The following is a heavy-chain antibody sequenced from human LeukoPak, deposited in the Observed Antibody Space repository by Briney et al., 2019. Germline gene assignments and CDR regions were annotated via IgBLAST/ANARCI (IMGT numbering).Heavy chain of an antibody. CDR3: TRGSSGRRDN. Sequence: ASVTVSYKASVYTFTSCDINWVRQAPRPGLEWMGWMNPKSSNTGYGQSFQGRITMTRDITIGTAYMELSNLTSEDTAIYYCTRGSSGRRDNWGQGTLVTVSA. CDR1: VYTFTSCD. V-gene: IGHV1-8*01. D-gene: IGHD6-19*01. CDR2: MNPKSSNT. J-gene: IGHJ4*02.